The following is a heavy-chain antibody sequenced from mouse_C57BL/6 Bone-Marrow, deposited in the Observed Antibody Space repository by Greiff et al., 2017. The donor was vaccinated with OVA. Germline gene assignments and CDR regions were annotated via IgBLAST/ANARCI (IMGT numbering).Heavy chain of an antibody. Sequence: VQLQQSGAELAKPGASVKLSCKASGYTFTSYWMHWVKQRPGQGLEWIGYINPSSGYTKYNQKFKDKATLPADKSSSTAYMQLSSLTYEDSAVYYCARKGDGNWYFDVWGTGTTVTVSS. CDR1: GYTFTSYW. V-gene: IGHV1-7*01. J-gene: IGHJ1*03. CDR3: ARKGDGNWYFDV. CDR2: INPSSGYT. D-gene: IGHD2-1*01.